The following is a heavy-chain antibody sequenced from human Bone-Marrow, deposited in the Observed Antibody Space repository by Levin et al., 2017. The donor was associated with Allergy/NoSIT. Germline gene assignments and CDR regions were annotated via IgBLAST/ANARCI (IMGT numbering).Heavy chain of an antibody. CDR1: GYAVSELL. CDR2: FDPEDFET. J-gene: IGHJ6*02. D-gene: IGHD6-19*01. Sequence: GESLKISCQVSGYAVSELLMHWVRQAPGEGLEWMGGFDPEDFETVYAQKFQGRVSMTEDSSTDTAYMELTRLASDDTAVYYCAREGSGWYEGYFYYLGLDVWGQGTTVTVSS. V-gene: IGHV1-24*01. CDR3: AREGSGWYEGYFYYLGLDV.